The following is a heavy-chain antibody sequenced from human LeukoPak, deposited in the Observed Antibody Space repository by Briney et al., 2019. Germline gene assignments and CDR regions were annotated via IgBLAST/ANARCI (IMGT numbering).Heavy chain of an antibody. D-gene: IGHD6-13*01. J-gene: IGHJ3*02. CDR1: GYTFTSYG. CDR3: ASCFPSGTIAAAIIRHDLGTFDI. Sequence: GASVKVSCKASGYTFTSYGISWVRQAPGQGLEWMGWISAYNGNTNYAQNLQGRVTMTTDTSTSTAYMRLRSLRSDDTAVYYCASCFPSGTIAAAIIRHDLGTFDIWGQGTMVTVSS. V-gene: IGHV1-18*01. CDR2: ISAYNGNT.